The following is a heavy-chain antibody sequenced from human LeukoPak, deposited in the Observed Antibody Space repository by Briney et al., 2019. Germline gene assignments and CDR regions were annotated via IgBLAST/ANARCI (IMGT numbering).Heavy chain of an antibody. CDR1: GFTFSSYA. V-gene: IGHV3-30*14. CDR2: VLYDGSNE. CDR3: ARGIDY. Sequence: GGSLRLSCATSGFTFSSYAMHWVRQAPGKGLEWVAVVLYDGSNEYYADSVRGRFTISRDTSKNMVFLQMNSLRVEDTAVYYCARGIDYWGRGTLVTVSS. J-gene: IGHJ4*02.